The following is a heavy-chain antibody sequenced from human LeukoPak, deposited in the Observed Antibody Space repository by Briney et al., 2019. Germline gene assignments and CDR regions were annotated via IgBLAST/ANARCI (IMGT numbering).Heavy chain of an antibody. CDR1: GGTFSTSS. J-gene: IGHJ3*02. D-gene: IGHD3-10*01. CDR2: IHPIFGTG. V-gene: IGHV1-69*13. CDR3: ARDAPSETLMVSAFDI. Sequence: SVKVSCKAFGGTFSTSSISWVRQAPGQGLEWMGGIHPIFGTGNYAQKFQGRVTITADVSTRTAFMDLSSLRSEDTAVYYCARDAPSETLMVSAFDIWGQGTMVTVSS.